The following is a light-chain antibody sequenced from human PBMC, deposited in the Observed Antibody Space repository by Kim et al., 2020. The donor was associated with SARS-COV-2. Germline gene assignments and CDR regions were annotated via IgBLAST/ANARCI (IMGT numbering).Light chain of an antibody. Sequence: SGAPGGTAEVTGGGKTIGSKSVHWYQQKPGQAPVLVIYYDSDRPSGIPERFSGSNSGNTATLTISRVEAGDEADYYGQVWDSSSVVFGGGTQLTVL. CDR1: TIGSKS. V-gene: IGLV3-21*04. CDR3: QVWDSSSVV. J-gene: IGLJ2*01. CDR2: YDS.